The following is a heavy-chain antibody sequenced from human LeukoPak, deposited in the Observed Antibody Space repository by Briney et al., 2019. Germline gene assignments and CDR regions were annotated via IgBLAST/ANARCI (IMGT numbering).Heavy chain of an antibody. CDR3: ARDTSGSHGYWGPDC. CDR1: GYTFTGYY. Sequence: ASVKVSCKASGYTFTGYYMHWVRQAPGQGLEWMGWINPNTGDINYAQKFQGRVTMTRDTSISTAYMELSRLKSDDTAVYSCARDTSGSHGYWGPDCWGQGTLVTVSS. CDR2: INPNTGDI. V-gene: IGHV1-2*02. J-gene: IGHJ4*02. D-gene: IGHD5-12*01.